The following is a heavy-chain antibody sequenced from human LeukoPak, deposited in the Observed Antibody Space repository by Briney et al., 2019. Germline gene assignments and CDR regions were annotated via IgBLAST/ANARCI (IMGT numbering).Heavy chain of an antibody. CDR2: IYTSGST. V-gene: IGHV4-4*07. J-gene: IGHJ4*02. D-gene: IGHD3-22*01. Sequence: SETLSLTCTVSGGSISSYYWSWIRQPAGKGLEWIGRIYTSGSTNYNPSLKSRVTMSVDTSKNQFSLKLSSVTAADTAVYYCARGIWVKDYYDSSGYYPFDYWGQGTLVTVSS. CDR1: GGSISSYY. CDR3: ARGIWVKDYYDSSGYYPFDY.